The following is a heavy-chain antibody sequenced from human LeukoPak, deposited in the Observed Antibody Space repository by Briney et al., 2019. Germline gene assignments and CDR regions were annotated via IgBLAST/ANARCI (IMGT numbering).Heavy chain of an antibody. Sequence: SETLSLTCAVYGGSFSGYYGSWIRQPPGKGLEWIGEINHSGSTNYNPSLKSRVTISVDTSKNQFSLKLSSVTAADTAVYYCARVNGWERITIFGVVIVRNWFDPWGQGTLVTVSS. CDR1: GGSFSGYY. D-gene: IGHD3-3*01. V-gene: IGHV4-34*01. J-gene: IGHJ5*02. CDR2: INHSGST. CDR3: ARVNGWERITIFGVVIVRNWFDP.